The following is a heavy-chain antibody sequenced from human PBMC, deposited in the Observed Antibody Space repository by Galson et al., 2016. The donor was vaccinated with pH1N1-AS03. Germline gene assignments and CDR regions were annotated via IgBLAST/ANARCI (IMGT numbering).Heavy chain of an antibody. CDR2: INTDGSNT. CDR1: GFSIRTHW. Sequence: SLRLSCAGSGFSIRTHWMHWVRQVPGKGLVWVSRINTDGSNTDYADSVKDWFSISRDNAKNTLYLQMNSLGAEDTALYYCAREEGGFGSNWLQTDAFDFWGQGTMVTVSS. CDR3: AREEGGFGSNWLQTDAFDF. V-gene: IGHV3-74*01. J-gene: IGHJ3*01. D-gene: IGHD6-13*01.